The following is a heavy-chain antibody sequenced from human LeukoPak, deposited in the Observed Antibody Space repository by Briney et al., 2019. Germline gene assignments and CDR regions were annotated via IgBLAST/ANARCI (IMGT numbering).Heavy chain of an antibody. CDR1: GYTFTSYY. CDR2: INPSGGST. V-gene: IGHV1-46*01. D-gene: IGHD1-26*01. J-gene: IGHJ5*02. Sequence: ASVKVSRKASGYTFTSYYMHWVRQAPGQGLEWMRIINPSGGSTSYAQKFQGRVTMTRDTSTSTVYMELSSLRSEDTAVYYYARALYSGSYYRWFDPWGQGTLVTVSS. CDR3: ARALYSGSYYRWFDP.